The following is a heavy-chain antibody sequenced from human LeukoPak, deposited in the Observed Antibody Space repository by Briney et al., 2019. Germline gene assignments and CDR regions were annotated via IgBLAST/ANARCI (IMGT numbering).Heavy chain of an antibody. CDR3: AKGGAVSSKSITLVRGTRSYVYYMDV. CDR1: GFAFSGYG. J-gene: IGHJ6*03. V-gene: IGHV3-23*01. Sequence: GGSLRLSCAASGFAFSGYGMSWVPQAPGKGLELGAGISGSGGRTFYADSVKGRFTISRDNSKNTMYLQMNSLRAEDTAVYYCAKGGAVSSKSITLVRGTRSYVYYMDVWGKGTTVSISS. D-gene: IGHD3-10*01. CDR2: ISGSGGRT.